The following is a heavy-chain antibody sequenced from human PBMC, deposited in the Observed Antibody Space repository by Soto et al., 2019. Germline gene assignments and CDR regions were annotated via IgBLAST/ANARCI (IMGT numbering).Heavy chain of an antibody. D-gene: IGHD3-3*01. CDR3: ARHVYDFWSGYHYYYGMDV. CDR2: IYYSGST. CDR1: GGSVSSGSYY. J-gene: IGHJ6*02. V-gene: IGHV4-61*01. Sequence: SETLSLTCTVSGGSVSSGSYYWSWIRQPPGKGLEWIGYIYYSGSTNYNPSLKSRVTIPVDTSKNQFSLKLSSVTAADTAVYYCARHVYDFWSGYHYYYGMDVWGQGTTVTVSS.